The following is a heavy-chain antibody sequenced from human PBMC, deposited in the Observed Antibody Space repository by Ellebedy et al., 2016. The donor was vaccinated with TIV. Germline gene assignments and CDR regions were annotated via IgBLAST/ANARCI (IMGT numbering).Heavy chain of an antibody. CDR1: GFTLSNYG. CDR3: ASALSRKAFVVAY. CDR2: IWHDGSKK. J-gene: IGHJ4*02. D-gene: IGHD3-3*02. V-gene: IGHV3-33*03. Sequence: GESLKISCVASGFTLSNYGMHWVRQAPGKGLEWVAVIWHDGSKKHYGDSVKGRFTISRDNSKNTLFLEITDLRADDTAIYFCASALSRKAFVVAYWGQGTLVTVSS.